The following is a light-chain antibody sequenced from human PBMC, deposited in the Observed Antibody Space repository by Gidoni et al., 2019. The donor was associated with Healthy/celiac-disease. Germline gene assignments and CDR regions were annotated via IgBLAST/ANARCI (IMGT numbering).Light chain of an antibody. J-gene: IGLJ3*02. Sequence: QSVLTQPPSASGTPVQGVTISCSGSSSNIGSNYVYWYQQLPGTAPKLLIYRNNQRPSGVPDRFSGSKSGTSASLAISGLRSEDEADYYCAAWDDSLSGRVFGGGTKLTVL. V-gene: IGLV1-47*01. CDR1: SSNIGSNY. CDR3: AAWDDSLSGRV. CDR2: RNN.